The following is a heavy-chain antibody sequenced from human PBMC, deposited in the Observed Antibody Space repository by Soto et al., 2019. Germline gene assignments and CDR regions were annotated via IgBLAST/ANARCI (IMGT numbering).Heavy chain of an antibody. Sequence: QVQLVQSGAEVKKPGSSVKVSCKASGGTVSSYAISWVRQAPGQGLEWMGGIIPIFGTANYAQKFQGRVTITADESTSTAYMELSSLRSEDTAVYYCARSPKPPQFQHYYYYGMDVWGQGTTVTVSS. D-gene: IGHD2-2*01. CDR3: ARSPKPPQFQHYYYYGMDV. CDR2: IIPIFGTA. V-gene: IGHV1-69*12. CDR1: GGTVSSYA. J-gene: IGHJ6*02.